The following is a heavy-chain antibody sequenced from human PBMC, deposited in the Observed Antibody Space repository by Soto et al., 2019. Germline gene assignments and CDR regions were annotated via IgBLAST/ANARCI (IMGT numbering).Heavy chain of an antibody. CDR2: LVPVFGTA. CDR1: GGTFSSLA. Sequence: QVQLVQSGAEVKKPGSSVKVSCKASGGTFSSLAISWVRQAPGQGLEWMGGLVPVFGTANYAQKFQDRVTITADTSTSTSYMELSSLRSEDTAVYYCARSPGVFDSWGQGTLVTVSS. D-gene: IGHD3-10*01. J-gene: IGHJ4*02. CDR3: ARSPGVFDS. V-gene: IGHV1-69*06.